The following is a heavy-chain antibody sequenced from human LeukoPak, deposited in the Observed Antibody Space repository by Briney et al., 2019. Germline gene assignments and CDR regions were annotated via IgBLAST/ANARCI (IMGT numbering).Heavy chain of an antibody. CDR2: ISGSGDNT. CDR3: AKGSYYDSSGSFYFDY. J-gene: IGHJ4*02. CDR1: GFTFSSYA. V-gene: IGHV3-23*01. D-gene: IGHD3-22*01. Sequence: GGSLRLSCAASGFTFSSYARSWVRQAPGKGLEWVSGISGSGDNTYYADSVKGRFTISRDNSKNTLYVQVNSLGTEDTAAYYCAKGSYYDSSGSFYFDYWGQGTLVTVSS.